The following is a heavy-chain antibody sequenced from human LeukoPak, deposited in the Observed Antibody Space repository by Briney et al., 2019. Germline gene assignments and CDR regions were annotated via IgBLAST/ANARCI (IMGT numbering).Heavy chain of an antibody. CDR3: ASGAPIKYYYYYYMDV. J-gene: IGHJ6*03. D-gene: IGHD5-12*01. CDR2: IRYDGSNK. CDR1: GFTFSSYG. Sequence: QSGGSLRLSCAASGFTFSSYGMNWVRQAPGKGLEWVAFIRYDGSNKYFADSVKGRFTIYRDNSKNTLFLQMNSLRSDDTAVYYCASGAPIKYYYYYYMDVWGKGTTVTVSS. V-gene: IGHV3-30*02.